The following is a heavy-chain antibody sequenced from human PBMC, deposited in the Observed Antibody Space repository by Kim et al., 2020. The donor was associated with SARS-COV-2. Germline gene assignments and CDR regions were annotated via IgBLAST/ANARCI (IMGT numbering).Heavy chain of an antibody. D-gene: IGHD3-3*01. Sequence: SETLSLTCAVYGGSFSGYYWSWIRQPPGKGLEWIGEINHSGSTNYNPSLKSRVTISVDTSKNQFSLKLSSVTAADTAVYYCARGRFLEWLLWTPGPSDFDYWGQGTLVTVSS. V-gene: IGHV4-34*01. CDR3: ARGRFLEWLLWTPGPSDFDY. CDR1: GGSFSGYY. J-gene: IGHJ4*02. CDR2: INHSGST.